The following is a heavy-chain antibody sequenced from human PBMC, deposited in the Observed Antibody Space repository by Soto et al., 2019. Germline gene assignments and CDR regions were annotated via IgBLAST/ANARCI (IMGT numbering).Heavy chain of an antibody. J-gene: IGHJ3*02. CDR1: GFSLSTSGVG. V-gene: IGHV2-5*02. D-gene: IGHD3-22*01. CDR2: IYWDDDK. Sequence: QITLKESGPTLVKPTQTLTLTCTFSGFSLSTSGVGVGWIRQPPGKALEWLALIYWDDDKRYSPSLKSRLTSTNETSKNQVFLTMTNMDPVDTATYYCAPRRRDRDAFDILGQGTMVTVSS. CDR3: APRRRDRDAFDI.